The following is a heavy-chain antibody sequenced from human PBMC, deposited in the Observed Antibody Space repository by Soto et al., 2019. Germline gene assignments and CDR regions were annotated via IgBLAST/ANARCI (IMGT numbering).Heavy chain of an antibody. CDR1: GVTLSSYS. D-gene: IGHD1-26*01. CDR2: ISYDGSNK. J-gene: IGHJ4*02. CDR3: VREDGLVGSNSAFDY. Sequence: PXGALILSCAASGVTLSSYSMHWVRQAPGKGLEWVAVISYDGSNKYYADSVKGRFTISRDNSKNTLYLQMNSLRAEDTAVYYCVREDGLVGSNSAFDYWGQGTLVTVSS. V-gene: IGHV3-30-3*01.